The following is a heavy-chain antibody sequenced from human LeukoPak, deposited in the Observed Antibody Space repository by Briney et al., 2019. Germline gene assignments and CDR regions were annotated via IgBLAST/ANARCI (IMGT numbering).Heavy chain of an antibody. CDR3: TTDGIRRVPITMVRGGPNGMDV. CDR1: GFTFSNAW. J-gene: IGHJ6*02. CDR2: IKSKTDGGTT. V-gene: IGHV3-15*01. D-gene: IGHD3-10*01. Sequence: PGGSLRLSCAASGFTFSNAWMSWVRQAPGKGLEWVGRIKSKTDGGTTDYAAPVKGRFTISRDDSKNTLYLQMNSLKTEDTAVYYCTTDGIRRVPITMVRGGPNGMDVWGQGTTVTVSS.